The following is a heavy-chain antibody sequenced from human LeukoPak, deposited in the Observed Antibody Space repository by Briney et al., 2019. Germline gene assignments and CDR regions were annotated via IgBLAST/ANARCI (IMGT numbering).Heavy chain of an antibody. Sequence: SGPALVKPTQTLTLTCTFSGFSLSTSGMCVSWIRQPPGKALEWLARIDWDDDKYYSTSLKTRLTISKDTSKNQVVLTMTNMDPVDTATYYCARIKGGTQWELLEGYYFDYWGQGTLVTVSS. J-gene: IGHJ4*02. CDR3: ARIKGGTQWELLEGYYFDY. V-gene: IGHV2-70*11. D-gene: IGHD1-26*01. CDR2: IDWDDDK. CDR1: GFSLSTSGMC.